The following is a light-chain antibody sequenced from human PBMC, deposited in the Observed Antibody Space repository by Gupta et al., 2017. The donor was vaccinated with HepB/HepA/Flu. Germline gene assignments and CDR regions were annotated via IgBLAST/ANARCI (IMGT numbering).Light chain of an antibody. J-gene: IGKJ1*01. CDR1: QSVSSN. CDR2: SAS. Sequence: EIVMTQSPATLPVSPGERATLSCRASQSVSSNLAWYQQKPGQAPSLFIYSASTRATGVPARFSGSGSGTEFTLTINSLQSEDSAVYYCQQYNNWPRTFGQGTKVEIK. CDR3: QQYNNWPRT. V-gene: IGKV3-15*01.